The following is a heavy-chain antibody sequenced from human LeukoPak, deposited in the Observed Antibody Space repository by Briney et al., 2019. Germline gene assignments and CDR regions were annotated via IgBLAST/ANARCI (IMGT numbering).Heavy chain of an antibody. J-gene: IGHJ4*02. CDR1: GFTFSSYA. D-gene: IGHD5-24*01. CDR3: AKDGMATISYYFDY. V-gene: IGHV3-23*01. Sequence: GGSLRLSCAASGFTFSSYAMSWVRQAPGKGLEWVSAISGSGGSTYYADSVKGRFTISRDNSKNTLNLQMNSLGAEDTAVYYCAKDGMATISYYFDYWGQGTLVTVPS. CDR2: ISGSGGST.